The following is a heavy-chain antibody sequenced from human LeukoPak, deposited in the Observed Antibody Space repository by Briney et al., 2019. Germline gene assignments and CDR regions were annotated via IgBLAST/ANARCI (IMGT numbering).Heavy chain of an antibody. J-gene: IGHJ6*03. CDR2: IYHSGST. Sequence: SETLSLTCTVSGYSISSGYYWGWIRQPPGKGLEWIGSIYHSGSTYYNPSLKSRVTISVDMSKNQFSLKLSSVTAADTAVYYCASSYYYYYMDVWGKGTTVTISS. V-gene: IGHV4-38-2*02. CDR3: ASSYYYYYMDV. CDR1: GYSISSGYY.